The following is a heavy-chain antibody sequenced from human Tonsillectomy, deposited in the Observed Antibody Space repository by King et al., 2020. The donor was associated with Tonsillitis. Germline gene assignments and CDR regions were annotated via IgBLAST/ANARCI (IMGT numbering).Heavy chain of an antibody. Sequence: QVQLVESGGGVVQPGGSLRLSCAASGFTFSSYGMHWVRQAPGKGLEGVAFIRYDGSNKYCADSVKGRFTISRDNSKNTLYLQMNSLRAEDTAMYYCAKEMVRGVIIGYYYYGMDVWGQGTTVTVSS. CDR2: IRYDGSNK. D-gene: IGHD3-10*01. V-gene: IGHV3-30*02. CDR1: GFTFSSYG. J-gene: IGHJ6*02. CDR3: AKEMVRGVIIGYYYYGMDV.